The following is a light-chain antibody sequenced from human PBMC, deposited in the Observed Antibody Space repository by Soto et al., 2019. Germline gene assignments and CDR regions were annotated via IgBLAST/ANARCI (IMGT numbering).Light chain of an antibody. CDR1: QSVSSN. Sequence: EIVLTQSPGTLSLSPGERATLSCGAGQSVSSNLAWYQQKPGQAPRLLIYGASTRATGIPDRFSGSGSGTDFTLTISRLEPEDFAVYYCQQYGTSPRTFGQGTKVDI. V-gene: IGKV3-20*01. J-gene: IGKJ1*01. CDR2: GAS. CDR3: QQYGTSPRT.